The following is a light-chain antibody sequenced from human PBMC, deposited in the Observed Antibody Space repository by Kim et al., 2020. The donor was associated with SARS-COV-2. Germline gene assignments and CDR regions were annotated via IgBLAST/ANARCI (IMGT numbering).Light chain of an antibody. Sequence: ASVEDSVPSTCRASQGINHYLSGFQQKPGKAPNSLFYAAYRLQSGVPSKFSGSVSRTGFTLPISGLQPEDFATYLYQQYKSYPLAFGGRAKVDIK. V-gene: IGKV1-16*02. CDR2: AAY. J-gene: IGKJ4*01. CDR3: QQYKSYPLA. CDR1: QGINHY.